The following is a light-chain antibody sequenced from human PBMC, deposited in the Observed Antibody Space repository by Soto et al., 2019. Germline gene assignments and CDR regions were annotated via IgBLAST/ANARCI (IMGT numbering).Light chain of an antibody. CDR1: ISDVGGYNY. V-gene: IGLV2-8*01. CDR2: EVN. Sequence: ALTQPPSASGSPGQSVTISCTGTISDVGGYNYVSWFQQHPGKAPKLIIHEVNQRPSGVPDRFSGSKSGNTASLTVSGLQAEDEGTYYCSSYGGYNNVVFGTGTKVTVL. J-gene: IGLJ1*01. CDR3: SSYGGYNNVV.